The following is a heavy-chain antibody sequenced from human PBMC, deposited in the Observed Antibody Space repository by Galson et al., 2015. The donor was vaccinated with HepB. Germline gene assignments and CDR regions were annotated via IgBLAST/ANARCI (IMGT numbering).Heavy chain of an antibody. Sequence: SVKVSCKASGGTFSSYAISWVRQAPGQGLEWMGGIIPIFGTANYAQKFQGRVTITADESTSTAYMELSSLRSEDTAVYYCARVGDRSSRDFDYWGQGTLVTVSS. J-gene: IGHJ4*02. V-gene: IGHV1-69*13. CDR1: GGTFSSYA. CDR3: ARVGDRSSRDFDY. D-gene: IGHD6-13*01. CDR2: IIPIFGTA.